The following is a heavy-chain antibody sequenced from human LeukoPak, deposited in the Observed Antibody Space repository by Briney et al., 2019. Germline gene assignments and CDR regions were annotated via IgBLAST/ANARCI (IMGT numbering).Heavy chain of an antibody. CDR1: SGSISGGSYY. Sequence: SETLSLTCTVSSGSISGGSYYYSWIRQTAGRGLEWIGHITSGTTNYNPSFKSRVIISVDTSNNQFSLRLTSVTAADTAIYYCARNRYCSSTNCPLDYWGQGTLVTVSS. J-gene: IGHJ4*02. CDR2: ITSGTT. D-gene: IGHD2-2*01. CDR3: ARNRYCSSTNCPLDY. V-gene: IGHV4-61*09.